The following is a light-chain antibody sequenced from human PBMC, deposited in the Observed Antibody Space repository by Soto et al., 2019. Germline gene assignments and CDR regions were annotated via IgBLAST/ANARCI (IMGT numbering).Light chain of an antibody. CDR2: EAS. V-gene: IGKV3-11*01. Sequence: EIVLTQSPGTLSLSPGDRATLSCRASQRVSTFLAWYQQRPGQAPRLLISEASNRATGIPARFSGSGSGTDFTLTISSLQPDDFATYYCQQYNSYSRTFGPGTKVD. J-gene: IGKJ3*01. CDR3: QQYNSYSRT. CDR1: QRVSTF.